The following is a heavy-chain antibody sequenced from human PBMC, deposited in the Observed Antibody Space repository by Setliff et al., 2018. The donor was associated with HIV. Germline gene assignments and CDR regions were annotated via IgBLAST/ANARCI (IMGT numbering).Heavy chain of an antibody. Sequence: PGGSLRLSCAASGFSFSSYEMNWVRQAPGKGLEWISYISSSGNTIYYADSVKGRFTISRDNAKNSLYLQMSSLRAEDTALYYCARDSQRATVTTSGSWSHDYWGQGTLVTVSS. CDR1: GFSFSSYE. D-gene: IGHD4-17*01. CDR2: ISSSGNTI. J-gene: IGHJ4*02. V-gene: IGHV3-48*03. CDR3: ARDSQRATVTTSGSWSHDY.